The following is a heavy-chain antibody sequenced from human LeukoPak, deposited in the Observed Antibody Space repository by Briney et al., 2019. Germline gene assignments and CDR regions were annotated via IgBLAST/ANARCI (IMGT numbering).Heavy chain of an antibody. J-gene: IGHJ4*02. V-gene: IGHV4-61*02. CDR3: ARSSESYDSSGYCSYYFDY. CDR1: GGSISSGSYY. D-gene: IGHD3-22*01. CDR2: IYTSGST. Sequence: PSETLSLTCTVSGGSISSGSYYWSWIRQPAGKGLEWIGRIYTSGSTNYNPSLKSRVTISVDTSKNQFSLRLSSVTAADTAVYYCARSSESYDSSGYCSYYFDYWGQGTLVTVSS.